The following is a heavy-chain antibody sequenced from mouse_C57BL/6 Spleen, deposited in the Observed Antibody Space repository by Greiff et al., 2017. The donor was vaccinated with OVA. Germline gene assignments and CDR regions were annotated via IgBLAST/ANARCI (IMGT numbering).Heavy chain of an antibody. V-gene: IGHV1-69*01. CDR3: ARAYYGHYYAMDY. D-gene: IGHD1-1*01. J-gene: IGHJ4*01. Sequence: VQLQQPGAELVMPGASVKLSCKASGYTFTSYWMHWVKQRPGQGLEWIGEIDPSDSYTNYNQKFKGKSTLTVDKSSSTAYMQLSSLTSEDSAVYYCARAYYGHYYAMDYWGQGTSVTVSS. CDR1: GYTFTSYW. CDR2: IDPSDSYT.